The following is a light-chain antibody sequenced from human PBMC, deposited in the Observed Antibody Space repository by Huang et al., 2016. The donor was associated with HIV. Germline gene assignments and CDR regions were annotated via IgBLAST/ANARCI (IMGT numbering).Light chain of an antibody. CDR3: QQRSSSLS. Sequence: EIVLTQSPATLSLSPGEEATLSCRASQNLNTLLAWYQQKPGQAPRLLISNASNRATGIPPRFSGGGSGTDFNLTISSLKPEDFAIYYCQQRSSSLSFGGGTKVDFK. CDR2: NAS. V-gene: IGKV3-11*01. CDR1: QNLNTL. J-gene: IGKJ4*01.